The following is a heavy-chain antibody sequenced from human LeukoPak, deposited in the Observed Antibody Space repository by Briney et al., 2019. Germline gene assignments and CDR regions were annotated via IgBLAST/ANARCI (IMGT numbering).Heavy chain of an antibody. CDR3: AGILRYFDWQQNYYYYYMDV. V-gene: IGHV4-59*08. J-gene: IGHJ6*03. Sequence: SETLSLTCTVSGGSISSYYWSWIRQPPGKGLEWIGYIYYSGSTNYNPSLKSRVTISVDTSKNQFSLKLSSVTAADTAVYYCAGILRYFDWQQNYYYYYMDVWGKGTTVTISS. CDR2: IYYSGST. D-gene: IGHD3-9*01. CDR1: GGSISSYY.